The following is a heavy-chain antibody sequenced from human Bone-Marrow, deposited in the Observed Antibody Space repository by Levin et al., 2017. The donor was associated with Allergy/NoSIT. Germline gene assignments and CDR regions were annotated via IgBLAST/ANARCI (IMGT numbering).Heavy chain of an antibody. CDR3: ARRVDAYYYDSSGYYPKDTLFDY. Sequence: GESLKISCKGSGYSFTSYWIGWVRQMPGKGLEWMGIIYPGDSDTRYSPSFQGQVTISADKSISTAYLQWSSLKASDTAMYYCARRVDAYYYDSSGYYPKDTLFDYWGQGTLVTVSS. J-gene: IGHJ4*02. V-gene: IGHV5-51*01. CDR2: IYPGDSDT. D-gene: IGHD3-22*01. CDR1: GYSFTSYW.